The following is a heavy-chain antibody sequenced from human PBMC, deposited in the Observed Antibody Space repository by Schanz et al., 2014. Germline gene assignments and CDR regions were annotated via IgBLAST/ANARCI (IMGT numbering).Heavy chain of an antibody. CDR2: INPSGGNA. V-gene: IGHV1-46*01. J-gene: IGHJ3*02. Sequence: QLQLVQSGAEVKRPGASAKVTCKASGNIFTNYYIHWVRQAPGQGLEWMGIINPSGGNANYARKCQGRVTMTRDTSTDPVYLEVRSLRLEDTAVYYWAREPLGCTGSGCKTYEVFDIGGQGTMVTVSS. D-gene: IGHD2-8*02. CDR1: GNIFTNYY. CDR3: AREPLGCTGSGCKTYEVFDI.